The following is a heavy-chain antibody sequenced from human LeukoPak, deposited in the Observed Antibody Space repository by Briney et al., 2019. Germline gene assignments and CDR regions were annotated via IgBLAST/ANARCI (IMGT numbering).Heavy chain of an antibody. CDR2: IKEDGSAT. D-gene: IGHD3-10*02. CDR3: ARDSPGYLAYVS. J-gene: IGHJ5*02. CDR1: GFTFSTYW. Sequence: GGSLRLPCAASGFTFSTYWMTWVRQAPGKGPEWVANIKEDGSATYYVDFVKGRFTISRDNAKKSLYLQMNSLRAEDTAVYYCARDSPGYLAYVSWGQGTLVSVSS. V-gene: IGHV3-7*04.